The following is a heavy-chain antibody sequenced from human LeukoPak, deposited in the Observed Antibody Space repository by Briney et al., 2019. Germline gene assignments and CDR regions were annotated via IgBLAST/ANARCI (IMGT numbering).Heavy chain of an antibody. CDR3: ARDFLDIPFDY. CDR2: ISSSSSYI. V-gene: IGHV3-21*01. CDR1: GFTFSSYG. J-gene: IGHJ4*02. D-gene: IGHD3/OR15-3a*01. Sequence: PGGSLRLSCAASGFTFSSYGMHWVRQAPGKGLEWVSSISSSSSYIYYADSVKGRFTISRDNAKNSLYLQMNSLRAEDTAVYYCARDFLDIPFDYWGQGTLVTVSS.